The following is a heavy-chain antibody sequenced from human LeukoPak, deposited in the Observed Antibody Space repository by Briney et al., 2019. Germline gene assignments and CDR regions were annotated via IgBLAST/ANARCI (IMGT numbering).Heavy chain of an antibody. V-gene: IGHV3-33*01. D-gene: IGHD2-15*01. CDR3: ARVAGDAFDI. CDR2: IWSVGSNK. Sequence: GRSRRLSCAASGSTFTSYGMDWVRQSPGKGLGWVAFIWSVGSNKSYTDSVKGRLTISRDNSKNTLYLQRDSLRAGQPSVYYSARVAGDAFDIWGQGTMVTVSS. CDR1: GSTFTSYG. J-gene: IGHJ3*02.